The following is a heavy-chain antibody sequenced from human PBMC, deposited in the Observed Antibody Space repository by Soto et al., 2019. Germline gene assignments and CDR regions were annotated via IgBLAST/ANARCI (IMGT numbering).Heavy chain of an antibody. CDR1: GGSVSSGSYY. CDR3: ARYSSPEFDAFDI. D-gene: IGHD6-13*01. J-gene: IGHJ3*02. Sequence: QVQLQESGPGLVKPSETLSLTCTVSGGSVSSGSYYWNWIRQPPGKGLEWIGFIHYSGSTNYNPSLKSRVTRSGDTSKKQFSLKLHSVTAADTAVYYCARYSSPEFDAFDIWGQGTMVTVSS. V-gene: IGHV4-61*01. CDR2: IHYSGST.